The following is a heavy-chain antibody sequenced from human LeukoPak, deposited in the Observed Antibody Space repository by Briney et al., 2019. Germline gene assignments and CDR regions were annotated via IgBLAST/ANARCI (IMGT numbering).Heavy chain of an antibody. CDR3: ARDYYDSSGYYSYYFDY. V-gene: IGHV3-33*01. CDR1: GFTFSSYG. Sequence: PGRSLRLSCAASGFTFSSYGMHWVRQAPGKGLEWVAVIWYDGSNIYYADSVKGRFTISRDSSKNTLYLQMNSLRAEDTAVYYCARDYYDSSGYYSYYFDYWGQGTLVTVSS. J-gene: IGHJ4*02. D-gene: IGHD3-22*01. CDR2: IWYDGSNI.